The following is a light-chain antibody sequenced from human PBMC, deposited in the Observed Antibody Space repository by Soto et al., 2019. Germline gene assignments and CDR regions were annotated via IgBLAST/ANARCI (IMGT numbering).Light chain of an antibody. V-gene: IGLV2-14*03. Sequence: QSVLTQPASVSGSPGQSITISCTGTSSDVGAYNYVSWYQQYPGKAPKFMIYEVSNRPSGVSTRFSGSRSGNTASLTISGLQAEDEADYYCFSYRSGSSLLFGGGTKVTVL. CDR1: SSDVGAYNY. CDR2: EVS. J-gene: IGLJ2*01. CDR3: FSYRSGSSLL.